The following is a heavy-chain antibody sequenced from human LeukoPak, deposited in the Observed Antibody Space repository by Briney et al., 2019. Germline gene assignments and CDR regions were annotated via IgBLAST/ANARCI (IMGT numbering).Heavy chain of an antibody. V-gene: IGHV3-30-3*01. CDR3: ARAGRADGDYHYFEY. Sequence: PGGSLRLSCAASGVIFNNFAFHWVRQAPGKGLEWVAAISYDGSNKYYADSVRGRLTISRDNSKNTPYLQMNSLRAEDTAVYYCARAGRADGDYHYFEYWGQGTLVTVSS. CDR2: ISYDGSNK. J-gene: IGHJ4*02. CDR1: GVIFNNFA. D-gene: IGHD4-17*01.